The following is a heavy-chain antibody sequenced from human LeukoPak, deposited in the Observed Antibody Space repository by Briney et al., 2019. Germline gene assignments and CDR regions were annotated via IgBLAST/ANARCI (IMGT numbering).Heavy chain of an antibody. CDR2: MSPNSGDT. Sequence: ASVKVSCKASGYTFTSYDFNWVRQATGQRPEWMGWMSPNSGDTGYAQKFQDRVTKTRNTSISTAYMELSSLRSDDTAVYYCARGPPNWGYDYWGPGTLVTVSS. V-gene: IGHV1-8*01. CDR3: ARGPPNWGYDY. J-gene: IGHJ4*02. CDR1: GYTFTSYD. D-gene: IGHD7-27*01.